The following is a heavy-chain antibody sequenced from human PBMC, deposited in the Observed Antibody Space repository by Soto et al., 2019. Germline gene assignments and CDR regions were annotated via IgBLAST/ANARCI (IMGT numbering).Heavy chain of an antibody. CDR1: GYTFTTYA. V-gene: IGHV1-3*05. CDR3: ARDRAYYDSSDYYYYYYDMDV. CDR2: INAGSGNT. D-gene: IGHD3-22*01. Sequence: QVQLVQSGAEEKKPGASVKVSCKASGYTFTTYAMHWVRQAPGQRLEWMGWINAGSGNTKYSQKVQGRVTITRDTSATTASMELSSLRSEDTAVYYCARDRAYYDSSDYYYYYYDMDVWGQGTTVTVSS. J-gene: IGHJ6*02.